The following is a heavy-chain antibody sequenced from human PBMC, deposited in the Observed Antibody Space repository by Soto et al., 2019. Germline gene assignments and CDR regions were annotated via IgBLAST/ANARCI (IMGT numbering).Heavy chain of an antibody. J-gene: IGHJ5*02. D-gene: IGHD6-19*01. Sequence: SVKVSCKASGGTFSSYAISWLRQSPGQGLEWMGGIIPIFGTANYAQKFQGRVTITADESTSTAYMELSSLRSEDTAVYYCARIHSSGWYNWCDPLGQGVLVTVSS. CDR3: ARIHSSGWYNWCDP. CDR1: GGTFSSYA. V-gene: IGHV1-69*13. CDR2: IIPIFGTA.